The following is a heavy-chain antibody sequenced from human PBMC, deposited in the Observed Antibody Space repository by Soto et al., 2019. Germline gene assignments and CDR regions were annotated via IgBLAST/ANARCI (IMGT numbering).Heavy chain of an antibody. V-gene: IGHV4-4*02. CDR2: AHHSGRT. Sequence: QVQLQESGPGLLKPSGTLSLTCTVSGDSMSSSNWWNWVRQSPGKGLEWIGEAHHSGRTNYNPSFKSRVTRSVDRSPKQVSLKLTSVTAADTALYYCARSEATALDYWGQGTLVTVSS. CDR3: ARSEATALDY. J-gene: IGHJ4*02. CDR1: GDSMSSSNW.